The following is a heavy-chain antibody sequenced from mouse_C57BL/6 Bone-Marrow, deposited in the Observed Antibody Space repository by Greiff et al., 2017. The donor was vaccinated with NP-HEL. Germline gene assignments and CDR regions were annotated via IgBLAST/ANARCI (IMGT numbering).Heavy chain of an antibody. D-gene: IGHD3-2*02. CDR2: IRSKSSNYAT. J-gene: IGHJ2*01. CDR1: GFTFNTYA. V-gene: IGHV10-3*01. CDR3: VRDGLRLRGGYFDY. Sequence: EVQVVESGGGLVQPKGSLKLSCAASGFTFNTYAMHWVRQAPGKGLEWVARIRSKSSNYATYYADSVKDRFTISRDDSQSMLYLQMNNLKTEDTAMYYCVRDGLRLRGGYFDYWGQGTTLTVSS.